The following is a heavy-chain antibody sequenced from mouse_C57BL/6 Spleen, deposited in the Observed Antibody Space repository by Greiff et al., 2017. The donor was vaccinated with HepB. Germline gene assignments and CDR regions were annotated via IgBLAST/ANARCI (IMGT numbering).Heavy chain of an antibody. Sequence: QVQLKQPGAELVKPGASVKMSCKASGYTFTSYWITWVKQRPGQGLEWIGDIYPGSGSTNYNEKFKSKATLTVDTSSSTAYMQLSSLTSEDSAVYYCARWGQLRLYFDYWGQGTTLTVSS. V-gene: IGHV1-55*01. J-gene: IGHJ2*01. CDR1: GYTFTSYW. CDR2: IYPGSGST. D-gene: IGHD3-2*02. CDR3: ARWGQLRLYFDY.